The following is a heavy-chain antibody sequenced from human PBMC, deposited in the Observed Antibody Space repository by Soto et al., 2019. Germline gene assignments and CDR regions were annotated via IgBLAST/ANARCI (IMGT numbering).Heavy chain of an antibody. CDR2: ISYDGSNK. Sequence: QVQLVESGGGVVQPGRSLRLSCAASGFTFSSYAMHWVRQAPGKGLEWVAVISYDGSNKYYADSVKGRFTISRDNSKNTLYLQMNSLRAEDTAVYYCARETAAGAGAKGNFDYWGQGTLVTVSS. V-gene: IGHV3-30-3*01. CDR1: GFTFSSYA. CDR3: ARETAAGAGAKGNFDY. D-gene: IGHD6-25*01. J-gene: IGHJ4*02.